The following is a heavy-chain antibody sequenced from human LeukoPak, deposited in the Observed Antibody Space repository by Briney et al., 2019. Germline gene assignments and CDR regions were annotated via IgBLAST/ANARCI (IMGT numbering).Heavy chain of an antibody. D-gene: IGHD6-13*01. Sequence: ASVKVSCKASGYTFTSYDINWVRQATGQGLEWMGWMNPNSGNTGYAQKFQGRVTITRNTSISTAYMELSSLRSEDTAVYYCARGRSSSWYQLPGFAFDIWGQGTMVTVSS. V-gene: IGHV1-8*03. J-gene: IGHJ3*02. CDR1: GYTFTSYD. CDR2: MNPNSGNT. CDR3: ARGRSSSWYQLPGFAFDI.